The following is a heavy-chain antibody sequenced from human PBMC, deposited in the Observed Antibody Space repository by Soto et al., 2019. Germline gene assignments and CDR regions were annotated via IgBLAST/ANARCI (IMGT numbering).Heavy chain of an antibody. V-gene: IGHV4-61*01. Sequence: PSETLSLTCTVSGGFVNSDTHSWSWIRQTPGKRLEWIGYIYYSGSTNYNPSLKSRVTISVDTSKNQFSLKLSSVTAADTAVYYCARRVYDFWSGRGHYFDYWGQGTLVTVSS. CDR1: GGFVNSDTHS. CDR3: ARRVYDFWSGRGHYFDY. J-gene: IGHJ4*02. D-gene: IGHD3-3*01. CDR2: IYYSGST.